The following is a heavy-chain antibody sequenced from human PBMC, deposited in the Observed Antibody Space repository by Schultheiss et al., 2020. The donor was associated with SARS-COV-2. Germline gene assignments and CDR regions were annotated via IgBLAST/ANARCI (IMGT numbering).Heavy chain of an antibody. D-gene: IGHD1-1*01. CDR3: AHRRPSWKPGASFQGYYFDY. CDR2: IYWNDDK. Sequence: SGPTLVKPTQTLTLTCTFSGFSLSTSGVGVGWIRQPPGKALEWLALIYWNDDKRYSPSLKSRLTITKDTSKNQVVLTMTNMDPVDTATYYCAHRRPSWKPGASFQGYYFDYWGQGTLVTVSS. CDR1: GFSLSTSGVG. J-gene: IGHJ4*02. V-gene: IGHV2-5*01.